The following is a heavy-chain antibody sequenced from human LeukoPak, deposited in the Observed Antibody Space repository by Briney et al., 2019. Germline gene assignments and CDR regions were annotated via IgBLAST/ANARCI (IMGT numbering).Heavy chain of an antibody. CDR3: ARDRCSGGSCYFFNY. Sequence: SETLSLTCTVSGGYISGYYWSWIRQPAGKGLGWIGRIYTSGNTYYNPSLKSRVTMSLDTSKNQFSLKLSSVTAADTAVYYCARDRCSGGSCYFFNYWGQGSLVTVSS. CDR2: IYTSGNT. V-gene: IGHV4-4*07. CDR1: GGYISGYY. D-gene: IGHD2-15*01. J-gene: IGHJ4*02.